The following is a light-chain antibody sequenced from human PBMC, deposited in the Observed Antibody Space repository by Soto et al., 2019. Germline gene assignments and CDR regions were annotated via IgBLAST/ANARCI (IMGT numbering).Light chain of an antibody. J-gene: IGLJ2*01. V-gene: IGLV3-1*01. Sequence: SYELTQPPSMSVSPGQTATIACSGDKLGDKYVCWYQQKSGESPILVIYQDTKRPSGIPERFSGSNSGSTATLTISGTQSIDEADYYCQASDGGTVVFGGGTQLTVL. CDR3: QASDGGTVV. CDR2: QDT. CDR1: KLGDKY.